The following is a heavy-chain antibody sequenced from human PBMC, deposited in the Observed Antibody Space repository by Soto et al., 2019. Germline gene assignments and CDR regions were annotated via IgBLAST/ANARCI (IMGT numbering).Heavy chain of an antibody. J-gene: IGHJ4*02. Sequence: PGGSLRLSCAASGFTFSTYWMTWVRQAPGKGLEWVANIIKDGSEKSYVDSVKGRFTISRDNGKNSLYLEMSSLRVEDTAVYYCARDWGGLGYWGQGTLVTVSS. CDR3: ARDWGGLGY. V-gene: IGHV3-7*03. CDR1: GFTFSTYW. D-gene: IGHD3-16*01. CDR2: IIKDGSEK.